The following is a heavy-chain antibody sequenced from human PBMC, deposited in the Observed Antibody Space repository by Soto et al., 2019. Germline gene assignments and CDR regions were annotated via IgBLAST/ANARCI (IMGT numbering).Heavy chain of an antibody. J-gene: IGHJ4*02. CDR2: IKSKSDGETA. CDR1: GLTFSNVW. D-gene: IGHD5-18*01. CDR3: AITAMINRDSSTSFDY. Sequence: EVQLVESGGGSVKPGGSLRLSCAASGLTFSNVWMTWVRQAPGKGLELVGRIKSKSDGETADVAAPVKARFTISRDDSKNTVFLEMNSLKSEDTALYYCAITAMINRDSSTSFDYWGRGTQVTVSS. V-gene: IGHV3-15*01.